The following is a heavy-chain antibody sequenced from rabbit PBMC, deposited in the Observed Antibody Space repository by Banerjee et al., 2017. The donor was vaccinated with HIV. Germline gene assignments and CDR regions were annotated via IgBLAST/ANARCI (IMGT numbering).Heavy chain of an antibody. Sequence: QSLEESGGDLVKPGASLTLTCKASGFSYSGGYDVCWVRQAPGKGLEWIGCIYTGHSGTYYANWAKGRFTVSKSSSTTVTLQMTSLTAADTATYFCARDLAGAIGWNFNLWGPGTLVTVS. CDR3: ARDLAGAIGWNFNL. J-gene: IGHJ4*01. V-gene: IGHV1S40*01. CDR1: GFSYSGGYD. D-gene: IGHD4-1*01. CDR2: IYTGHSGT.